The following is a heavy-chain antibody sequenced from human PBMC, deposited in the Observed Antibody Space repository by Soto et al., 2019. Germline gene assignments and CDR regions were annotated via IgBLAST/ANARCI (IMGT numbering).Heavy chain of an antibody. CDR2: VYYTGST. V-gene: IGHV4-59*01. CDR3: ARSVAVPGAHIDY. J-gene: IGHJ4*02. Sequence: SETLSLTCSVSGGSISGSYCICIRHSPGKGLEWLGYVYYTGSTNYSPSLRSRVSISVDTSKNEFSLRLSSVTAADTAVYFCARSVAVPGAHIDYWGQGTQVTVSS. CDR1: GGSISGSY. D-gene: IGHD6-19*01.